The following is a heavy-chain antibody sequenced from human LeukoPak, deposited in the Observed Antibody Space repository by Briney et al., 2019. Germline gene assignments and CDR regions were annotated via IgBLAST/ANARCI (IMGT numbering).Heavy chain of an antibody. CDR1: GGSISSGGYS. CDR2: IYHSGST. V-gene: IGHV4-30-2*01. CDR3: ARGEYYYDSSGSLDY. J-gene: IGHJ4*02. D-gene: IGHD3-22*01. Sequence: SETLSLTCAVSGGSISSGGYSWSWIRQPPGKGLEWIGYIYHSGSTYHNPSLKSRVTISVDRSKNQFSLKLSSVTAADTAVYYCARGEYYYDSSGSLDYWGQGTLVTVSS.